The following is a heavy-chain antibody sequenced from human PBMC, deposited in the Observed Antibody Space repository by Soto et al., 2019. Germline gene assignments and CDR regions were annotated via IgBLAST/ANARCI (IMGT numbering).Heavy chain of an antibody. CDR2: INHSGST. CDR3: AILRYSSSWYHNNWFDP. V-gene: IGHV4-34*01. Sequence: SETLSLTCAVYGGSFSGYYWSWIRQPPGKGLEWIGEINHSGSTNYNPSLKSRVTISVDTSRNQFSLKLSSVTAADTAVYYCAILRYSSSWYHNNWFDPWGQGTLVTVSS. J-gene: IGHJ5*02. CDR1: GGSFSGYY. D-gene: IGHD6-13*01.